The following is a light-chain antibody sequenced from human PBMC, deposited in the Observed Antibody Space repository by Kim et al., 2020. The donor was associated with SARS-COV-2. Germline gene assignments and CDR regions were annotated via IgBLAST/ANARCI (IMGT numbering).Light chain of an antibody. CDR3: QQDYVFPLT. Sequence: EIVMTQSPATVSLSPGERATLSCRASQSVSSTYIAWYQQKPGQAPRLLIYGASIRATGVPSRFSGSGSGTDFSLTINSLQPEDLAVYYGQQDYVFPLTFGGGTKVDIK. CDR2: GAS. CDR1: QSVSSTY. V-gene: IGKV3D-7*01. J-gene: IGKJ4*01.